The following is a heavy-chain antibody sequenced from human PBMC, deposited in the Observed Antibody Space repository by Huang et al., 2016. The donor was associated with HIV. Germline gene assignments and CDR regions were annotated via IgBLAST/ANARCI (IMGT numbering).Heavy chain of an antibody. CDR1: GGSISTHY. D-gene: IGHD3-3*01. CDR2: IDYSGST. V-gene: IGHV4-59*11. CDR3: ARDHHDFWRGYRRMYFFDH. Sequence: QVQLQESGPGLVKPSETLSLTCTVSGGSISTHYWSWIRQPPGKGLEGIGSIDYSGSTNDSPSLKSRVTILLDTSKNQFSQRVNSVTAADTAMYYCARDHHDFWRGYRRMYFFDHWGQGTLFTVSS. J-gene: IGHJ4*02.